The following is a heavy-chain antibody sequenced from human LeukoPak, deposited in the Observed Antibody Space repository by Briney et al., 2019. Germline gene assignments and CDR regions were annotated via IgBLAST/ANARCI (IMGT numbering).Heavy chain of an antibody. V-gene: IGHV3-66*01. CDR3: AVLLLSAFDI. D-gene: IGHD2-15*01. CDR1: GLIVSSKY. CDR2: IYSGGYT. Sequence: GGSLRLSCAASGLIVSSKYMSWVRQAPGKGLEWVSVIYSGGYTYYADSVKGRFTISRDNSKSTLYLQMNSLRAEDTAVYYCAVLLLSAFDIWGQGTMVTVSS. J-gene: IGHJ3*02.